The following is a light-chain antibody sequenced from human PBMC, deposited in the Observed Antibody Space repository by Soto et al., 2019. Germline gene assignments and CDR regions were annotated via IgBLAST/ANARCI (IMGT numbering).Light chain of an antibody. CDR3: SSYTSSSTPYV. CDR2: DVS. V-gene: IGLV2-14*01. CDR1: SSDGGGYNY. J-gene: IGLJ1*01. Sequence: SVLTQLASVSGSPGQSISISCTGTSSDGGGYNYVSWYQQHPGKAPKLMIYDVSNRPSGVSNRFSGSKSGNTASLTISGLQAEDEADYYCSSYTSSSTPYVFGTGTKVTV.